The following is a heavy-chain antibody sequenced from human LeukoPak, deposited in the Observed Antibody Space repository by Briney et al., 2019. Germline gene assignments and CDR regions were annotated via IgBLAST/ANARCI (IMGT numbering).Heavy chain of an antibody. J-gene: IGHJ4*02. CDR2: IYHSGRT. CDR1: GGSISSTSW. CDR3: ARGPPRIAVAGNTPPHYFDY. D-gene: IGHD6-19*01. Sequence: PSETLSLTCAVSGGSISSTSWYSWVRPPPGKGLEWIGEIYHSGRTNYKASLKSRVTISLDKSKNQFSLKLTSVTAADTAVYYCARGPPRIAVAGNTPPHYFDYWGQGTLVTVSS. V-gene: IGHV4-4*02.